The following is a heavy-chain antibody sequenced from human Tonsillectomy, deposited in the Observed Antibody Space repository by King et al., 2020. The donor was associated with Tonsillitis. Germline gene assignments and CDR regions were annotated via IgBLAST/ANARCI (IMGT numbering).Heavy chain of an antibody. CDR2: INGCGGTT. V-gene: IGHV3-48*01. J-gene: IGHJ6*03. CDR3: ARDFYYMDV. Sequence: VQLVESGGGLVQPGGSLRLSCAASGFTFSSYSMNLVLQAPGKGLEWVSYINGCGGTTYYAYSVKGRFTISRDNAKNSLHLQMNSLRAEDTAVYYCARDFYYMDVWGKGTTVTVSS. CDR1: GFTFSSYS.